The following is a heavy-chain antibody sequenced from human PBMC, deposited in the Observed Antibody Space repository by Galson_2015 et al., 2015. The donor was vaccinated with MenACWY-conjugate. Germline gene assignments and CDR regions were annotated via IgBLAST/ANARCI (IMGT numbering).Heavy chain of an antibody. J-gene: IGHJ6*02. Sequence: QSGAEVKKPGESLKISCKASGYIFTMYSISWVRQMPGRGLEYMGTIYTGDSDTRYSPSFQGQVTISVDKSITTAYLQWSSLKASDTAIYYCTRRFSYGSGRYGLDVWGQGTTVSVSS. D-gene: IGHD3-10*01. CDR1: GYIFTMYS. V-gene: IGHV5-51*03. CDR2: IYTGDSDT. CDR3: TRRFSYGSGRYGLDV.